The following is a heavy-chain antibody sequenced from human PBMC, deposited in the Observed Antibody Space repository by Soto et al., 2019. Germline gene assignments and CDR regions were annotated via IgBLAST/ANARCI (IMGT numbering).Heavy chain of an antibody. V-gene: IGHV2-5*02. CDR2: IYWDDDK. CDR3: AQRLLDYGLGRERANYFGP. CDR1: GFSLSTTGVG. J-gene: IGHJ5*02. D-gene: IGHD3-10*01. Sequence: QITLKESGPTLVRPTQTLTLTCTFSGFSLSTTGVGVGWIRQPPGKALEWLALIYWDDDKRYSPSLKSRLTITKDTYKNEVVLTLTNMDPVDTATYYCAQRLLDYGLGRERANYFGPWSQGTLVTVSS.